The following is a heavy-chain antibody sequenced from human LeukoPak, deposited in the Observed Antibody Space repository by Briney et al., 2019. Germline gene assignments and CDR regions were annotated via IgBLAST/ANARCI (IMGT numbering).Heavy chain of an antibody. CDR3: TRDYRGTFDY. V-gene: IGHV3-7*03. D-gene: IGHD1-26*01. CDR2: IKQDGSEK. Sequence: GGSLRLSCVASGFNYNTYWMSWVRQAPGKGLEWVANIKQDGSEKNYVDSVKGRFTISRDNAKNPLYLQMNSLRAEDTAIYYCTRDYRGTFDYWGQGTLVTVSS. J-gene: IGHJ4*02. CDR1: GFNYNTYW.